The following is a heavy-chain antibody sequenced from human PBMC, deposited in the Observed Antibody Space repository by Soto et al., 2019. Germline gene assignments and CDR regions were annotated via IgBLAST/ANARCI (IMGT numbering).Heavy chain of an antibody. D-gene: IGHD2-2*01. CDR1: SGSISTNNW. J-gene: IGHJ2*01. Sequence: QVQLQESGPGLVKPSGTLSLTCAVSSGSISTNNWWRWVRQPPGKGFEGIGEIHHSGTTNYNPSPKCPVKMSVARSKNQLSLKLTPVHAADTAVYYCATGASYCSSTACLYWQLDLWGRGTLVSVSS. CDR2: IHHSGTT. V-gene: IGHV4-4*02. CDR3: ATGASYCSSTACLYWQLDL.